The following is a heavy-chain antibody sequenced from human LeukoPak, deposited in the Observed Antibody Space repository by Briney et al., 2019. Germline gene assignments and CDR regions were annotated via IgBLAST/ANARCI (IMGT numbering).Heavy chain of an antibody. V-gene: IGHV3-23*01. CDR2: IRYSGDST. CDR3: AKEDAWDYFDY. J-gene: IGHJ4*02. Sequence: GGSLRLSCAASGFTFSSYAMTWVRQAPGKGLEWVSTIRYSGDSTYYADSVKGRFTISRDNSKNTLYLQMNSLRAEDTAVYYCAKEDAWDYFDYWGQGTLVTVSS. D-gene: IGHD3-16*01. CDR1: GFTFSSYA.